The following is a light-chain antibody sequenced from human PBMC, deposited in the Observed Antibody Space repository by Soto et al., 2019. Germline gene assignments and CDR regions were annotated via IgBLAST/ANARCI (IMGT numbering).Light chain of an antibody. J-gene: IGKJ2*01. CDR1: QSVSSSY. CDR3: QQDYNSMYT. V-gene: IGKV3D-7*01. CDR2: GAS. Sequence: EIVMTQSPATLSLSPGERATLSCRASQSVSSSYLSWYQQKPGQAPRLLIYGASTRATGIPAMFSGSGSGTDFTLTISSLQPEDFAVYYCQQDYNSMYTFGQGTKLEIK.